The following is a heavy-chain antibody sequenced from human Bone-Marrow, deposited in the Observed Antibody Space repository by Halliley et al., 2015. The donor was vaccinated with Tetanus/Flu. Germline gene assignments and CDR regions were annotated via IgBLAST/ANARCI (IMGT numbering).Heavy chain of an antibody. D-gene: IGHD2-21*01. V-gene: IGHV4-31*03. CDR1: GVIIRSGGYY. J-gene: IGHJ4*02. CDR3: ARSSLFVQERVYYLDY. Sequence: TLSLTCTVSGVIIRSGGYYWSWIRQHPGKNLEWIGYIYYSGTTYYNASLKSRVTISVDTSKNQFSLKLRSVTAADTAVYYCARSSLFVQERVYYLDYWGQGTLVTVSS. CDR2: IYYSGTT.